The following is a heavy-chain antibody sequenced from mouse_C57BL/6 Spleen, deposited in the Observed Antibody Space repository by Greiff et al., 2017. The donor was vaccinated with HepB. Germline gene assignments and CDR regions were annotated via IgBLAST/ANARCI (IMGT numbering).Heavy chain of an antibody. D-gene: IGHD2-3*01. CDR2: IYPGDGAT. Sequence: QVQLKQSGPELVKPGASVKISCKASGYAFSSSWMNWVKQRPGKGLEWIGRIYPGDGATNYNGKFKGKATLTADKSSSTAYMQLSSLTSEDSAVYFCARDDGYYGAMDYWGQGTSVTVSS. J-gene: IGHJ4*01. CDR3: ARDDGYYGAMDY. V-gene: IGHV1-82*01. CDR1: GYAFSSSW.